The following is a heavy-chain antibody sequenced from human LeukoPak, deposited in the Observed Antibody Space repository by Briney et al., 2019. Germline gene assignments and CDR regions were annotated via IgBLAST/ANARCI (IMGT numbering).Heavy chain of an antibody. CDR2: IYYSGSS. J-gene: IGHJ4*02. D-gene: IGHD3-22*01. CDR1: GGSINNGGYY. Sequence: PSETLSLTCTVSGGSINNGGYYWSWIRQHPGKGLEWIGYIYYSGSSYYNPSLRSRVTISVDTSKNHFSLKLSSVTAADTAVYYCARGKGVVTPFDYWGQGTLVTVSS. V-gene: IGHV4-31*03. CDR3: ARGKGVVTPFDY.